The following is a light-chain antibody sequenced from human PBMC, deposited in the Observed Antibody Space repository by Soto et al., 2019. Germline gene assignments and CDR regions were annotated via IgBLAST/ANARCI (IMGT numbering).Light chain of an antibody. J-gene: IGKJ4*01. V-gene: IGKV3-15*01. CDR3: QQYNNWLMLS. CDR2: GAS. CDR1: QSVGTN. Sequence: EIVMTQSPATLSVSPGERATLSCRASQSVGTNLAWYRQKSGQAPRLLIYGASARAPGIPARFSGSGSGTEFTLTISSLQSEDFAIYYCQQYNNWLMLSFGGGTKVEIK.